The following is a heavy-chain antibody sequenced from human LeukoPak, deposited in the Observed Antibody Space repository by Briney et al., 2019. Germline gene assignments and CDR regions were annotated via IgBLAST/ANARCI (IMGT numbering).Heavy chain of an antibody. CDR1: GFTFSSYG. CDR3: ASRGYYGSGSSVGLFDY. J-gene: IGHJ4*02. CDR2: IRYDGSNK. V-gene: IGHV3-30*02. Sequence: GGSLRLSCAAAGFTFSSYGMHWVRQAPGKGLEWVAFIRYDGSNKYYADSVKGRFTISRDNSKNTLYLQTNSLRAEDTAVYYCASRGYYGSGSSVGLFDYWGQGTLVTVSS. D-gene: IGHD3-10*01.